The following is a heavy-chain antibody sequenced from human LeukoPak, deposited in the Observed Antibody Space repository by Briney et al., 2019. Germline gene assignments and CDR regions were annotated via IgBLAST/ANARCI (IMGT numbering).Heavy chain of an antibody. V-gene: IGHV1-2*02. D-gene: IGHD3-9*01. Sequence: ASVKVSCKASGYTFTGYYMHWVRQAPGQGLEWMGWINPNSGGTNYALKFQGRVTMTRDTSISTAYMELSRLRSDDTAVYYCARAFYDILTGYATPIGYWGQGTLVTVSS. CDR3: ARAFYDILTGYATPIGY. CDR1: GYTFTGYY. J-gene: IGHJ4*02. CDR2: INPNSGGT.